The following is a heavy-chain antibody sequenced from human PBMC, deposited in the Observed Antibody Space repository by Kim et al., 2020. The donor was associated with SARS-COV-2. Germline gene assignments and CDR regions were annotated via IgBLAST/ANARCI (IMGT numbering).Heavy chain of an antibody. V-gene: IGHV4-34*01. J-gene: IGHJ6*03. CDR1: GGSFSGYY. Sequence: ETLSLTCAVYGGSFSGYYWSWIRQPPGKGLAWIGEINHSGSTNYNPSLKSRVTISVDTSKNQFSLKLSSVPAADTAVYYCSRGTRQLLVRGPYYYYMDVW. D-gene: IGHD6-19*01. CDR2: INHSGST. CDR3: SRGTRQLLVRGPYYYYMDV.